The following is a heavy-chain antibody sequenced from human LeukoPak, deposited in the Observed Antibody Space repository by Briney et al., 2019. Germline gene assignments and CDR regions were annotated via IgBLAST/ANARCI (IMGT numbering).Heavy chain of an antibody. D-gene: IGHD3-9*01. CDR1: GGSISSGDYY. CDR3: ASLPYDILTGYPSSFDY. V-gene: IGHV4-30-4*01. J-gene: IGHJ4*02. Sequence: PSETLSLTCTVSGGSISSGDYYWSWIGQPPGKGLEWIGYIYYSGSTYYNPSLKSRVTISVDTSKNQFSLKLSSVTAADTAVYYCASLPYDILTGYPSSFDYWGQGTLVTVSS. CDR2: IYYSGST.